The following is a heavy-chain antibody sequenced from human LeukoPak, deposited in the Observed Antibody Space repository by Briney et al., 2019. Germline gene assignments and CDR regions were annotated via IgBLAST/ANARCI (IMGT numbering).Heavy chain of an antibody. CDR1: GITLSNYG. V-gene: IGHV3-23*01. CDR2: ISDSGGRT. CDR3: AKDRQSGAFDI. J-gene: IGHJ3*02. Sequence: GGSLRLSCAVSGITLSNYGMSWVRQAPGKGLEWVAGISDSGGRTNYADSVKGRFTISRDNPKNTLYLQMNSLRAEDTAVYYCAKDRQSGAFDIWGQGTMVTVSS.